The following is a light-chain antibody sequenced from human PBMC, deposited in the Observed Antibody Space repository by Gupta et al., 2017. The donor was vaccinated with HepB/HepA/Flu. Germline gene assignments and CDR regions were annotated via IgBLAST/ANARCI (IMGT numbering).Light chain of an antibody. J-gene: IGLJ2*01. V-gene: IGLV1-44*01. CDR2: NNS. CDR1: SSNIGSNT. Sequence: QSVLTQPPSASGTPGPGVTISCSGSSSNIGSNTVHWYQQLPGTAPKLLIFNNSQRPSGVPDRFSGSKSGTSASLAISGLQSEDEADYYCAAWDDSLSGYVVFGGGTKLTVL. CDR3: AAWDDSLSGYVV.